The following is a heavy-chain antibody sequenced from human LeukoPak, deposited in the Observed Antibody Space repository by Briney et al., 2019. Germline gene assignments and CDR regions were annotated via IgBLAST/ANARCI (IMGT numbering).Heavy chain of an antibody. CDR3: ARGAHGSGFDI. CDR2: IYPGDSDT. D-gene: IGHD1-26*01. Sequence: GESLKISCQTFGFTFATNWIGWVRQMPGTGLDCLGVIYPGDSDTRYSPSFQGQVTISADKSISTAYLLWSSLKASDTAIYYCARGAHGSGFDIWGQGTMVTVSS. CDR1: GFTFATNW. J-gene: IGHJ3*02. V-gene: IGHV5-51*01.